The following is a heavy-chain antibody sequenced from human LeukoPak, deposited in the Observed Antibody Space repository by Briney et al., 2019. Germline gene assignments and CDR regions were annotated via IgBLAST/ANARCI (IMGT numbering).Heavy chain of an antibody. D-gene: IGHD1-1*01. V-gene: IGHV4-30-2*01. CDR2: IYHSGST. CDR3: ARRTFSGSIDY. CDR1: GGSISSGGYS. Sequence: PSETLSLTCAVSGGSISSGGYSWSWIRQPPGKGLEWIGYIYHSGSTYYNPSLKSRVTISVDKSKNQFSLKLSSVTAADTAVYYCARRTFSGSIDYWGQGTLVTVSS. J-gene: IGHJ4*02.